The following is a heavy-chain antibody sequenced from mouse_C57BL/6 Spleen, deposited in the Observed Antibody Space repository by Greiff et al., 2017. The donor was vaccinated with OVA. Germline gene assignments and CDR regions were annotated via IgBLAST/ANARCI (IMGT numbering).Heavy chain of an antibody. CDR1: GYAFTNYL. J-gene: IGHJ3*01. CDR2: INPGSGGT. V-gene: IGHV1-54*01. CDR3: ARPIYDGYSGFAY. D-gene: IGHD2-3*01. Sequence: VKLQQSGAELVRPGTSVKVSCKASGYAFTNYLIEWVKQRPGQGLEWIGVINPGSGGTNYNEKFKGKATLTADKSSSTAYMQLSSLTSEDSAVYFCARPIYDGYSGFAYWGQGTLVTVSA.